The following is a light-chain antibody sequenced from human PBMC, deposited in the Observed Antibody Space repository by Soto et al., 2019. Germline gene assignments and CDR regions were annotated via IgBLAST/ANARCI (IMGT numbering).Light chain of an antibody. J-gene: IGLJ2*01. CDR2: EGS. CDR1: SSDVGSYNL. Sequence: QSALTQPASVSGSPGQSITISCTGTSSDVGSYNLVSWYQQHPGEAPKLMIYEGSKRPSGVSNRFSGSKSGNTASLTISGLQAEDEADYYCCSYAGGPRVFGGGTKLTVL. V-gene: IGLV2-23*01. CDR3: CSYAGGPRV.